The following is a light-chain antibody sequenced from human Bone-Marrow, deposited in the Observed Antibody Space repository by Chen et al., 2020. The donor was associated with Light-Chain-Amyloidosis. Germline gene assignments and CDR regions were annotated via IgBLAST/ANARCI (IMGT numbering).Light chain of an antibody. J-gene: IGLJ2*01. Sequence: QSALTQPRSVSGSPGQSVTISCTGTSGDVGGYDVVSWYQQYPAKAPKLIIYDVSKRPSGVPDRFSGSKSGNTASPTISGRQAADEADYYCCSTAGRSSLVFGGGTTLTVL. CDR1: SGDVGGYDV. CDR3: CSTAGRSSLV. V-gene: IGLV2-11*02. CDR2: DVS.